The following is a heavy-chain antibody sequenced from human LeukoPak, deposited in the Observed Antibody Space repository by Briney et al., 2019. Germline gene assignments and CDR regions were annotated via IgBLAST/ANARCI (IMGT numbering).Heavy chain of an antibody. D-gene: IGHD4-17*01. Sequence: GGSLRLSCAASGFTFSDYYMSWIRQAPGKGLEWVSYISSSGSTIYYADSVKGRFTISRDNSKNTLYLQMNSLRAEDTAVYYCARETGSAVGSTDFDYWGQGTLVTVSS. V-gene: IGHV3-11*04. CDR2: ISSSGSTI. CDR3: ARETGSAVGSTDFDY. CDR1: GFTFSDYY. J-gene: IGHJ4*02.